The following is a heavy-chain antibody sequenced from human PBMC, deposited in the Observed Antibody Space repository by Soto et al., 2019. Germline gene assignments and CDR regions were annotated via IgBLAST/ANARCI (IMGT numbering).Heavy chain of an antibody. D-gene: IGHD6-13*01. V-gene: IGHV4-39*02. CDR2: IFYDGST. Sequence: QLQLQESGPGLVKPSETLSLTCTVSGGPITNSNYYWGWIRQPPGKGLEWIGRIFYDGSTYYNPSLQSRVAISLDTSRNLFSLKLTSVTAAETAVYYCVRLVPATAAGDFWDQGIRVTVSS. CDR3: VRLVPATAAGDF. CDR1: GGPITNSNYY. J-gene: IGHJ4*02.